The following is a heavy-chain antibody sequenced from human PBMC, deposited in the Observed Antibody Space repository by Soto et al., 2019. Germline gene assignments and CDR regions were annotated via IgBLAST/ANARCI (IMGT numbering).Heavy chain of an antibody. D-gene: IGHD3-9*01. J-gene: IGHJ4*01. V-gene: IGHV1-18*01. CDR1: GYTFTTYG. CDR3: ARRYYDILTGPVYDY. CDR2: ISGYNGNS. Sequence: GASVKVSCKASGYTFTTYGISWVRQAPGQGLEWMGWISGYNGNSNYAQKLQVRVTMTTDTSTTTAYMELRSLRSDDTAVYYCARRYYDILTGPVYDYWRQGTLVTVS.